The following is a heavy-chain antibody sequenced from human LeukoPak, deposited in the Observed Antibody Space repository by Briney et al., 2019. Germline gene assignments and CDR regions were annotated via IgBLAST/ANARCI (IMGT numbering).Heavy chain of an antibody. Sequence: ASVKVSCKASDYTFTNYGITWVRQTPGQGLEWMGWISAYNGNTNYAQKLQGRVTMTTDTSASTACMELRSLRSDDTAVYYCARVEISSSWYYYWGQGTLVTVSS. V-gene: IGHV1-18*01. CDR1: DYTFTNYG. CDR2: ISAYNGNT. D-gene: IGHD6-13*01. J-gene: IGHJ4*02. CDR3: ARVEISSSWYYY.